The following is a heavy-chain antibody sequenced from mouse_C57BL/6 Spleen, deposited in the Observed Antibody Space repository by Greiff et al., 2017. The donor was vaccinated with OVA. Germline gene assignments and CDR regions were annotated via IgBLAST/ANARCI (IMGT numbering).Heavy chain of an antibody. J-gene: IGHJ1*03. D-gene: IGHD1-1*01. Sequence: QVQLQQPGAELVKPGASVKLSCKASGYTFTSYWMHWVKQRPGRGLEWIGDIYPGGGYTNYNEKFKGKATLTVEKSSSTPYIQLSSLTSDDSAIYYCARRDGTHWYFDVWGTGTTVTVSS. CDR2: IYPGGGYT. CDR1: GYTFTSYW. V-gene: IGHV1-69*02. CDR3: ARRDGTHWYFDV.